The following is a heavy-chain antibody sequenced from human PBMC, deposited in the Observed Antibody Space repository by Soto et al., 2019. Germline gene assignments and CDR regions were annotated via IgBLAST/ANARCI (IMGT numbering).Heavy chain of an antibody. CDR2: IYHSGST. D-gene: IGHD2-15*01. CDR1: GGSISSGGYS. V-gene: IGHV4-30-2*01. Sequence: SETLSLTCAVSGGSISSGGYSWSWIRQPPGKGLEWIGYIYHSGSTYYNPSLKSRVTISVDRSKNQFSLKPSSVAAADTAVYYCAAGGVLPRYYWGQGTLVTVSS. CDR3: AAGGVLPRYY. J-gene: IGHJ4*02.